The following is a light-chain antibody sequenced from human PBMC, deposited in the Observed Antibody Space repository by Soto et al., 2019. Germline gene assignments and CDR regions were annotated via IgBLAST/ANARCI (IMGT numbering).Light chain of an antibody. V-gene: IGLV2-14*01. CDR1: SSDVGGYNY. CDR2: DVS. CDR3: SSYTSSSTLV. J-gene: IGLJ1*01. Sequence: QSALTQPASVSGSPGQSITISCTGTSSDVGGYNYVSWYQQHPGKAPKLMIYDVSNRPSGVSNRVSGSKSGNTASLTISGLQAEDDTDYYCSSYTSSSTLVFGTGTKLTVL.